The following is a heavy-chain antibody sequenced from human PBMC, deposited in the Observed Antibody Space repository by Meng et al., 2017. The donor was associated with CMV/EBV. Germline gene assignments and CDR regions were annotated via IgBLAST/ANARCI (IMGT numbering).Heavy chain of an antibody. Sequence: SVTVSCKASGGTFSSYAISWVRQAPGQGLEWMGGIVPILGIANYAQKFQGRVTITADKSTSTAYMELSSLGSEDTAVYYCACGADQGAANYWGQGTLVTVSS. V-gene: IGHV1-69*10. CDR3: ACGADQGAANY. D-gene: IGHD1-26*01. CDR1: GGTFSSYA. J-gene: IGHJ4*02. CDR2: IVPILGIA.